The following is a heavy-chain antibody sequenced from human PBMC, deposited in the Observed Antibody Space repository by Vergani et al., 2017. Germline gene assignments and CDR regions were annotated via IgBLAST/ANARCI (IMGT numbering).Heavy chain of an antibody. D-gene: IGHD6-13*01. CDR2: IYPGDSDT. CDR3: ARQRLAAGFYDAFDI. J-gene: IGHJ3*02. V-gene: IGHV5-51*01. CDR1: GYSFTSYW. Sequence: EVQLVQSGAEVKTPGESLTISCKGSGYSFTSYWIGWVRQMPGKGLVCMGIIYPGDSDTRYSPSFQGQVTISADKSISTAYLQWSSLKASDTAMYYCARQRLAAGFYDAFDIWGQGTMVTVSS.